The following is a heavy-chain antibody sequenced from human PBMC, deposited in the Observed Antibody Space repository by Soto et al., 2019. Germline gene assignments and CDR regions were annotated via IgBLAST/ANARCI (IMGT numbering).Heavy chain of an antibody. D-gene: IGHD5-18*01. Sequence: PGGSLRLSCAASGFTFSNYAMSWVRQAPGKGLEWVSAISGSGAGTYYADSVKGRFTISRDNSKNTLYLQMNSLRAEDTAVYYCARGGGYSYGVLVHYFDYWGQGTLVTVSS. CDR1: GFTFSNYA. J-gene: IGHJ4*02. V-gene: IGHV3-23*01. CDR3: ARGGGYSYGVLVHYFDY. CDR2: ISGSGAGT.